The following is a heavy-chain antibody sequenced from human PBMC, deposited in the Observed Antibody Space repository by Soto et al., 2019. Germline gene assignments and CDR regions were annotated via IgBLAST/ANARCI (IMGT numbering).Heavy chain of an antibody. CDR3: ARDPPPPDY. Sequence: QVQLVQSGAEVKQPGASVKVSCKASGYTFASYSIIWMRQSPGQGLEWMGWISAYNGNINSAQKLQGRITTTTDTSTSTAYMELRSLRSDDTAVYYCARDPPPPDYWGQGTLVTVSS. J-gene: IGHJ4*02. V-gene: IGHV1-18*01. CDR2: ISAYNGNI. CDR1: GYTFASYS.